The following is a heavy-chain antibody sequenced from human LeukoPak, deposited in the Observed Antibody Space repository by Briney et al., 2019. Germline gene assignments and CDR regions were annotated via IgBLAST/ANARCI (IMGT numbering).Heavy chain of an antibody. CDR1: GGSFSGYY. D-gene: IGHD6-13*01. CDR2: INHSGST. J-gene: IGHJ6*02. V-gene: IGHV4-34*01. Sequence: PSETLSLTCAVYGGSFSGYYWSWIRQPPGKGLEWIGEINHSGSTNYNPSLKSRVTISVDTSKNQFSLKLSSVTAADTAVYYCARSRRPYYYYGMDVWGQGTLVTVSS. CDR3: ARSRRPYYYYGMDV.